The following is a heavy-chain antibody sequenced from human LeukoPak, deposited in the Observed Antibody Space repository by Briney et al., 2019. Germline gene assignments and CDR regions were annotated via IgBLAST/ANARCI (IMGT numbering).Heavy chain of an antibody. J-gene: IGHJ4*02. CDR1: GFTFSSYW. Sequence: GGSLRLSCAASGFTFSSYWMSWVRQAPGKGLEWVANIKQDGSEKYYVDSVKGRFTISRDNAKNSLYLQMNSLRAEDTAVYYCARDKYYDILTGHDYWGQGTLVTVSS. D-gene: IGHD3-9*01. CDR3: ARDKYYDILTGHDY. CDR2: IKQDGSEK. V-gene: IGHV3-7*01.